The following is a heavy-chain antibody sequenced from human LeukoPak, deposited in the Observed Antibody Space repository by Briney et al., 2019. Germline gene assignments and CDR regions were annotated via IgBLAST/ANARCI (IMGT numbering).Heavy chain of an antibody. D-gene: IGHD4-11*01. CDR1: GFTFSSYW. V-gene: IGHV3-74*01. J-gene: IGHJ6*02. CDR2: INSDGSTT. CDR3: VREQTTITLYGMDV. Sequence: GGSLRLSCAASGFTFSSYWMYWVRQAPGKGLVWVSRINSDGSTTSYADSVKGRFTISRDNAKNTLYLQMNSLRAEDTAVYYCVREQTTITLYGMDVWGQGTTVFVSS.